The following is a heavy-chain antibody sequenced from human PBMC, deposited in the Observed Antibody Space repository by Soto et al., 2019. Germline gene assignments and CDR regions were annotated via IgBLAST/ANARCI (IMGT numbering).Heavy chain of an antibody. J-gene: IGHJ3*02. CDR3: ARWPQYCSGGSCYRCAGLPCAMWAFDI. CDR2: INHSGST. V-gene: IGHV4-34*01. CDR1: GGSFSGYY. D-gene: IGHD2-15*01. Sequence: SETLSLTCAVYGGSFSGYYWSWIRQPPGKGLEWIGEINHSGSTNYNPSLKSRVTISVDTSKNQFSLKLSSVTAADTAVYYCARWPQYCSGGSCYRCAGLPCAMWAFDIWGQGTMVTVSS.